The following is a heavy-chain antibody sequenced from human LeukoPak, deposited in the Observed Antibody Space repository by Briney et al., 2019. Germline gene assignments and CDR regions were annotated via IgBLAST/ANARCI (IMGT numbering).Heavy chain of an antibody. CDR3: ARVVGSEYYYDSSGLYYFDY. Sequence: SETLSLTCAVSGGSISSGGYSWRWIRQPPGKGLEWIGYIYHSGSTYYNPSLKSRVTISVDRSKNQFSLKLSSVTAADTAVYYCARVVGSEYYYDSSGLYYFDYWGQGTLVTVSS. CDR2: IYHSGST. CDR1: GGSISSGGYS. D-gene: IGHD3-22*01. J-gene: IGHJ4*02. V-gene: IGHV4-30-2*01.